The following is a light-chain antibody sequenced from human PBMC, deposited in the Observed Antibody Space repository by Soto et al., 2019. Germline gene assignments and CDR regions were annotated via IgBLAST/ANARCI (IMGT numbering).Light chain of an antibody. CDR2: QTS. V-gene: IGLV2-18*01. CDR3: SLYTSENTYV. J-gene: IGLJ1*01. CDR1: STDFVSYNR. Sequence: QSALTQPPSVSGSPGQSVTISCTGISTDFVSYNRVSWSQHPPDPPPKPLIYQTSNPPSGVPDRFSGSKSGNTASLPISGLQAADEADYYCSLYTSENTYVFGTGTKVTVL.